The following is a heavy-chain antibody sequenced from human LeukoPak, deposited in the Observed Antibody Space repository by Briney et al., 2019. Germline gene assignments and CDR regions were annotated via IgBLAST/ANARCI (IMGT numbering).Heavy chain of an antibody. V-gene: IGHV3-30*02. J-gene: IGHJ4*02. CDR1: GFTFSSYG. CDR2: IRYDGSNK. Sequence: PGGSLRLSCAASGFTFSSYGMHWVRQAPGKGLEWVAFIRYDGSNKYYADSVKGRFTISRDNSKNTLYLQMNSLRAEDTAVYYCAKDPRYYYGSGSYPDYWGQGTLVTVSS. CDR3: AKDPRYYYGSGSYPDY. D-gene: IGHD3-10*01.